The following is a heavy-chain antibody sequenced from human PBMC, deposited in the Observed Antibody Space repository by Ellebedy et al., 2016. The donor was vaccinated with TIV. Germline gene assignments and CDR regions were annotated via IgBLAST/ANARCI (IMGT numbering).Heavy chain of an antibody. V-gene: IGHV4-59*01. D-gene: IGHD3-16*01. CDR3: ATYPLRRYLDY. CDR1: GGSISSYY. J-gene: IGHJ4*02. CDR2: VHYTGST. Sequence: MPGGSLRLSCTVSGGSISSYYWSWIRQPPGKRLEWIGYVHYTGSTNYNPSLKSRVTISVDTSTNQFSLKLTSVTAADTAVYYCATYPLRRYLDYWGQGTLVAVSS.